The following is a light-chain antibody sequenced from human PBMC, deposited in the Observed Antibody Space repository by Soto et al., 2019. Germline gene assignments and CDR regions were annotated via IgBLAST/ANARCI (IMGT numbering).Light chain of an antibody. Sequence: DIQMTHSPSSLSASVGDRVTITCQASQNINNYLNWYQQKPGRAPKLLIYDASNLEAGVPSRFRGSGSGTDFTFTISRLQPEDSATYYCQQYENLPTVGQGTRLESK. CDR2: DAS. J-gene: IGKJ5*01. CDR3: QQYENLPT. V-gene: IGKV1-33*01. CDR1: QNINNY.